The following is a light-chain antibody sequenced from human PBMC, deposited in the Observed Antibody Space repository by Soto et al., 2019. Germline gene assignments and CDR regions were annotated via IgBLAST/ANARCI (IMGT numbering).Light chain of an antibody. V-gene: IGLV3-21*02. CDR1: NIGSKS. CDR3: QVWDSSSGNYV. CDR2: GDR. J-gene: IGLJ1*01. Sequence: SYELTQPPSVSVAPGQKARITWGGGNIGSKSVHWDQQKPRQAPVLVVYGDRDRPSGIPERFSGSNSGNTATLTISRVEAGDDAEDYCQVWDSSSGNYVLGNGTKVTV.